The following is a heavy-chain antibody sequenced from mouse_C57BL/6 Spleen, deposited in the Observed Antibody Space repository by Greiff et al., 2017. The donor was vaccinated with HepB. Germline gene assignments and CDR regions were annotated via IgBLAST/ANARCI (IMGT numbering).Heavy chain of an antibody. CDR1: GYTFTDYI. J-gene: IGHJ1*03. Sequence: QVQLKESGAELVSPGASVKLSCKASGYTFTDYIMNWVKQRPGQGLEWIGRIYPVSGDTNYNQKFMGKATFSVDRSSSTAYMLLNSLTSEDSAVYYCGRWSSYGYFDVWGTGTTVTVSS. CDR3: GRWSSYGYFDV. D-gene: IGHD1-1*01. V-gene: IGHV1-11*01. CDR2: IYPVSGDT.